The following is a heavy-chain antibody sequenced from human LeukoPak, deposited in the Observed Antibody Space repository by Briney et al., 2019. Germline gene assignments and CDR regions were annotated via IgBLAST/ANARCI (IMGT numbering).Heavy chain of an antibody. CDR2: ISTNGGGT. J-gene: IGHJ4*02. CDR1: GFTFSTYA. V-gene: IGHV3-64*01. D-gene: IGHD5/OR15-5a*01. CDR3: ARRVYVVD. Sequence: QPGGSLRLSCAASGFTFSTYAMHWVRQTPGKGLEYVSAISTNGGGTYYANSVKGRFTISRDNSKNTLYLQMGSLRAEDMAVYYCARRVYVVDWGQGTLVTVSS.